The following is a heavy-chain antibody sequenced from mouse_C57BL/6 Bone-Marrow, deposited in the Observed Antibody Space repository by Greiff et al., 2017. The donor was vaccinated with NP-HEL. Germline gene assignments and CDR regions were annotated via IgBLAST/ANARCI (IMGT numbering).Heavy chain of an antibody. CDR3: ARGYYGSRG. J-gene: IGHJ2*01. CDR1: GYTFTDYY. V-gene: IGHV1-26*01. CDR2: INPNNGGT. Sequence: EVQLQQSGPELVKPGASVKISCKASGYTFTDYYMNWVKQSHGKSLEWIGDINPNNGGTSYNQKFKGKATLTVDKSSSTAYMELRSLTSEDSAVYYCARGYYGSRGWGQGTTHTVSS. D-gene: IGHD1-1*01.